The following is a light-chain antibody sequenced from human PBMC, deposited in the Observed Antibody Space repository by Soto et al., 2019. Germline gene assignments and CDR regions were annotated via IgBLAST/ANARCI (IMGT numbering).Light chain of an antibody. CDR1: QDIRKH. V-gene: IGKV1-33*01. Sequence: DIQMTQSPSSLSASVGDRVTITCQASQDIRKHLAWYQQKPGKASKLLISDASDLQTGDQSRFSGRGSGADYFFSISSLQPEDVGTYYCQQYDNFPQTFGQGNRVDIK. J-gene: IGKJ1*01. CDR2: DAS. CDR3: QQYDNFPQT.